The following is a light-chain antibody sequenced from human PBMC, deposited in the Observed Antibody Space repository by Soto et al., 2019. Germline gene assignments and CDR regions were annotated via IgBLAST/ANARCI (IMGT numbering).Light chain of an antibody. CDR2: AAS. V-gene: IGKV1-39*01. CDR3: QQSYTTPFT. CDR1: QSVTKY. Sequence: DIQTTQSPSSLSAFVGDRVTISCRASQSVTKYVNWYQQKPGKAPRLLIYAASNLQSGVPSRFSGSGSETDFTLTISSAQPEDFATYYCQQSYTTPFTFGPGTKVDVK. J-gene: IGKJ3*01.